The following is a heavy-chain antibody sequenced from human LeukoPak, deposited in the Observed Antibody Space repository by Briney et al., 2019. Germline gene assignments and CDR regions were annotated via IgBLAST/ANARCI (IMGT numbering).Heavy chain of an antibody. V-gene: IGHV4-39*01. J-gene: IGHJ4*02. CDR1: GVSISSSSYY. CDR2: IYYSGIT. D-gene: IGHD1-26*01. Sequence: ETLSLTCTVSGVSISSSSYYWGWIRQPPGKGLEWIGNIYYSGITYYNPSLKSQVTISVDTSMNQFSLRLASMTAADTAVYYCARHRPYSGSYYSRWPERDYWGQGTLVTVSS. CDR3: ARHRPYSGSYYSRWPERDY.